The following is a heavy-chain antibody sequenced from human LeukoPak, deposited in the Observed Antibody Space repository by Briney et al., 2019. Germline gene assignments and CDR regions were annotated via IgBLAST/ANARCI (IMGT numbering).Heavy chain of an antibody. CDR1: GFTFSNYA. CDR3: VNLGYCSTPTCPWG. V-gene: IGHV3-64D*06. Sequence: GGSLRLSCSVSGFTFSNYAMHWVRQAPGKGLEYVSAISSDGGGTYYADSVKGRFTISRDNSENSLYLQMSSLRAEDMAVYYCVNLGYCSTPTCPWGWGQGTLVIVSS. J-gene: IGHJ4*02. D-gene: IGHD2-2*01. CDR2: ISSDGGGT.